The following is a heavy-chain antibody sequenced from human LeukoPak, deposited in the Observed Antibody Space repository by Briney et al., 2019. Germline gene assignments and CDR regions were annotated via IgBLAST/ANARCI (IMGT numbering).Heavy chain of an antibody. Sequence: GGSLRLSCAASGFTFSSNYMNGVRQAPGKGLEWVSFISSSSSSIYYADSVKGRFTISRDNAKNSLYLQMNSLRDEDTAVYYCVREVGATTHFFDYWGQGTLVTVSS. V-gene: IGHV3-48*02. CDR2: ISSSSSSI. CDR3: VREVGATTHFFDY. CDR1: GFTFSSNY. D-gene: IGHD1-26*01. J-gene: IGHJ4*02.